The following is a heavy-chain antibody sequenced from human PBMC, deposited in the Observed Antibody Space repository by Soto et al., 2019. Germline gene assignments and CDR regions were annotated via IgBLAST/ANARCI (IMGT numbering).Heavy chain of an antibody. CDR1: ELTVGNNY. Sequence: EVQLVESGGGLVQPGGSLRLSCAASELTVGNNYMSWVRQAPGKGLEWVSLIYSNGDTRYADSVRGRHTISRDSYKNILYLQMNSLRADDTAIYYCMNRPRAWGRGTLVTVSS. CDR2: IYSNGDT. V-gene: IGHV3-66*01. CDR3: MNRPRA. J-gene: IGHJ5*02.